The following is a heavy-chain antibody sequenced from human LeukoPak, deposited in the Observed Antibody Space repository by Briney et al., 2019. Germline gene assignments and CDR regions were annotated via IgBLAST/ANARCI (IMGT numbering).Heavy chain of an antibody. CDR2: LYHPDST. D-gene: IGHD4-11*01. CDR1: GGSISNYY. V-gene: IGHV4-59*04. Sequence: PSETLSLTCTVSGGSISNYYWNWIRQPPGKGLEWIGSLYHPDSTYYNPSLKSRVTMSVDTSRNQFSLRLSFVTAADTAVYYCARQYDSYFYYYLDLWGTGTTVTVSS. CDR3: ARQYDSYFYYYLDL. J-gene: IGHJ6*03.